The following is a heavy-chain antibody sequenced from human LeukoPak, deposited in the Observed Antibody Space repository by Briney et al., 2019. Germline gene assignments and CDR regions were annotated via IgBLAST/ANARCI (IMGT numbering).Heavy chain of an antibody. CDR3: AARGSTHLGVTFDY. V-gene: IGHV1-69*13. CDR1: GGTFSSYA. CDR2: IIPIFGTA. Sequence: SVKVSCKASGGTFSSYAISWVRQAPGQGLEWMGGIIPIFGTANYAQKFQGRVTITADESTSTAYMELSSLRSEDTAVYYCAARGSTHLGVTFDYWGQGTLVTVSS. J-gene: IGHJ4*02. D-gene: IGHD2-2*01.